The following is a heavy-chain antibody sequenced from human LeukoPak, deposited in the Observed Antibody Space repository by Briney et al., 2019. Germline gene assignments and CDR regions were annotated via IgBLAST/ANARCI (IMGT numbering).Heavy chain of an antibody. Sequence: GGSLRLSCAASGFTFSSYAMSWVRQAPGKGLEWVSTISGGGGRTLYADSVKGRFTISRDNSKNTVDVQLNSLRAEDTAVCYCAKFRGSEKTAIDCWGQGTLVTVSS. D-gene: IGHD6-25*01. V-gene: IGHV3-23*01. CDR3: AKFRGSEKTAIDC. J-gene: IGHJ4*02. CDR1: GFTFSSYA. CDR2: ISGGGGRT.